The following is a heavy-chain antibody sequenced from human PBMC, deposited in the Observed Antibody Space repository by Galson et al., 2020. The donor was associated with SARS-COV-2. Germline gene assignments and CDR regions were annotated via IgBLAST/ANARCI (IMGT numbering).Heavy chain of an antibody. Sequence: GGSLRLSCAASGFTFDDYAMHWVRQAPGKGLEWVSGISWNSGSIGYADSVKGRFTISRDNAKNSLYLQMNSLRAEDTALYYCAKLPAQSEDYFDYWGQGTLVTVSS. D-gene: IGHD2-15*01. V-gene: IGHV3-9*01. J-gene: IGHJ4*02. CDR1: GFTFDDYA. CDR2: ISWNSGSI. CDR3: AKLPAQSEDYFDY.